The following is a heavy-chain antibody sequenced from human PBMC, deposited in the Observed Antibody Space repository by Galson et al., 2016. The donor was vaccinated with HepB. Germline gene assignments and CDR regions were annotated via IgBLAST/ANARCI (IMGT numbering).Heavy chain of an antibody. J-gene: IGHJ3*02. CDR3: ARGPRNIVVVVAASPIELDAFDT. V-gene: IGHV4-34*01. Sequence: SETLSLTCAVYGGSFSGYYWSWIRQPPGKGLEWIGEINHSGSSNYNPSLKSRVTISVDTSKKQFSLKLSSVTAADTAVYYCARGPRNIVVVVAASPIELDAFDTWGQGTKVTVS. CDR1: GGSFSGYY. D-gene: IGHD2-15*01. CDR2: INHSGSS.